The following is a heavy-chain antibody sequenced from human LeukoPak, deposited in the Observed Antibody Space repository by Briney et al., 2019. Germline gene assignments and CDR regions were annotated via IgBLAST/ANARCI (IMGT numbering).Heavy chain of an antibody. V-gene: IGHV1-46*01. CDR2: INPSDGAT. D-gene: IGHD1-26*01. CDR3: AREPRGWLSGNLGGLFASYHTYYYMDV. CDR1: GYTFTTYY. J-gene: IGHJ6*03. Sequence: ASVKVSCKASGYTFTTYYIHWVRQAPGQGLEWMGMINPSDGATTYAQKFQGRGTMTRDMSTTTVYMDVRTLRSEDTAVYFCAREPRGWLSGNLGGLFASYHTYYYMDVWGRGTTVTVSS.